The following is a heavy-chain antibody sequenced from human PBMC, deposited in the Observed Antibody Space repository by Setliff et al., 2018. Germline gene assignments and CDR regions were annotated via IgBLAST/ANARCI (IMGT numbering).Heavy chain of an antibody. J-gene: IGHJ6*03. D-gene: IGHD3-16*01. CDR2: TRSKATSYTT. CDR1: GFTFSDHY. Sequence: PGGSLRLSCEASGFTFSDHYMDWVRQAPGKGLEWVGRTRSKATSYTTEYAASVKGRFTISRDDSKTSLYLQMNSLKTEDTAVYYCARGTYLGDPYYYYYMDVWGKGTTVTVSS. CDR3: ARGTYLGDPYYYYYMDV. V-gene: IGHV3-72*01.